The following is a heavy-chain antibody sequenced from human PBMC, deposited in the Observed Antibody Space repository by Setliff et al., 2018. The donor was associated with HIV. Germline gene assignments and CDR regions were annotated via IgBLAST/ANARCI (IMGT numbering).Heavy chain of an antibody. Sequence: SVKVSCKASGGTFSGYAISWVRQAPGQGLEWMGGIIPIFGTADYAQKFQGRVTITADESTSTAYMELSSLRSEDTAVYYCARDPRIAVARDYYYYYMDVWGKGTTVTVSS. CDR3: ARDPRIAVARDYYYYYMDV. CDR2: IIPIFGTA. J-gene: IGHJ6*03. D-gene: IGHD6-19*01. CDR1: GGTFSGYA. V-gene: IGHV1-69*13.